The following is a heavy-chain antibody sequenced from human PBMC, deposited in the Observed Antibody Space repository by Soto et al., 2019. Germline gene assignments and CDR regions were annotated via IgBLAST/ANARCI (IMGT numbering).Heavy chain of an antibody. Sequence: SETLSLTCAVSGDSAESFRSHPWSWIRQTPGKGLELIGYVYQSGSTYYNPSLQSRVTISVDVSKKQFSLKVTSVTAADTAVYYCARGVVGVVACFDPWGQGIQVTVSS. CDR1: GDSAESFRSHP. J-gene: IGHJ5*01. CDR3: ARGVVGVVACFDP. CDR2: VYQSGST. V-gene: IGHV4-30-2*01. D-gene: IGHD3-16*01.